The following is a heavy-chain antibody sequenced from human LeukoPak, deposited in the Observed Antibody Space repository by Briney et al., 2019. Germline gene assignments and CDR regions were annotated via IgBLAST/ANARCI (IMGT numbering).Heavy chain of an antibody. J-gene: IGHJ5*02. CDR2: INTSGTS. Sequence: SETLSLTCTVSGGSISSYYWSWLRQPAGKGLEWVGRINTSGTSNDNPSLRSRVTMSVDTSKNQFSLNLSSVTAAATAVYYCAREDGGPRWLDPWGQGTLVTVSS. V-gene: IGHV4-4*07. CDR3: AREDGGPRWLDP. CDR1: GGSISSYY. D-gene: IGHD6-25*01.